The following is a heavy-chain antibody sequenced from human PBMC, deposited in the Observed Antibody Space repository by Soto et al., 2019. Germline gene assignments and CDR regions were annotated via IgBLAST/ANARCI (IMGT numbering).Heavy chain of an antibody. CDR1: GGSFSGYY. CDR2: INHSGST. J-gene: IGHJ5*02. CDR3: ATRVGYSNHQNWFDP. Sequence: PSETLSLTCAVYGGSFSGYYWSWIRQPPGKGLEWIGEINHSGSTNYNPSLKSRVTISVDTSKNQFSLKLSSVTAADTAVYYCATRVGYSNHQNWFDPWGQGTLVTVSS. V-gene: IGHV4-34*01. D-gene: IGHD4-4*01.